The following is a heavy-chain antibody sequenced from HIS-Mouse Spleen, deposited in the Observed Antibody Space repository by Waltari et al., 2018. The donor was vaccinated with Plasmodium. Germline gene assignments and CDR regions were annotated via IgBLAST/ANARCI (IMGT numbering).Heavy chain of an antibody. V-gene: IGHV1-2*02. CDR3: ARVLGYKAAAGTFVEYFQH. CDR2: LNPNSGGT. CDR1: GYTFTGYY. Sequence: LVQSGAEVKKPGASVKVSCKASGYTFTGYYMHWVRQAPGQGLEWMGWLNPNSGGTNYAQKFQGRVTMTRDTSISTAYMELSRLRSDDTAVYYCARVLGYKAAAGTFVEYFQHWGQGTLVTVSS. D-gene: IGHD6-13*01. J-gene: IGHJ1*01.